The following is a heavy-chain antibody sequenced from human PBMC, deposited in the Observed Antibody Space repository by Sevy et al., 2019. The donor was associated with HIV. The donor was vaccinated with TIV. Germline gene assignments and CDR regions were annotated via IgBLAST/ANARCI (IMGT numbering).Heavy chain of an antibody. V-gene: IGHV3-11*01. CDR1: GFTFSDYY. J-gene: IGHJ4*02. D-gene: IGHD3-22*01. CDR2: ISGSGTSK. CDR3: ARSNNAGVGNFCDDTSRYYSDY. Sequence: GGSLRLSCAASGFTFSDYYMTWIRQAPGKGLEWVSHISGSGTSKEYADSVEGRFSISRDNAQSSLHLQMVSLRADDTAVYYCARSNNAGVGNFCDDTSRYYSDYWGQGILVTVSS.